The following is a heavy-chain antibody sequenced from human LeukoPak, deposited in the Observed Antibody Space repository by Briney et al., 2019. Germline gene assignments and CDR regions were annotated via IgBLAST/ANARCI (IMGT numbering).Heavy chain of an antibody. V-gene: IGHV4-39*07. D-gene: IGHD1-7*01. CDR1: GGSISSNNYY. J-gene: IGHJ4*02. CDR3: AREAGTTDY. Sequence: SETLSLTCTVSGGSISSNNYYWGWIRQPPGKGLEWIGNIYTSGSTYYSPSLKSRVIISLDTSENQFSLTLSSVTAADTAVYYCAREAGTTDYWGQGTLVTVSS. CDR2: IYTSGST.